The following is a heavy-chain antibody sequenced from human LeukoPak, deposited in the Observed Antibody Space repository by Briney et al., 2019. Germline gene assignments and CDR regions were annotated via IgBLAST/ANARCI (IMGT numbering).Heavy chain of an antibody. CDR1: RFTFSSYA. CDR2: INGSGRST. J-gene: IGHJ4*02. V-gene: IGHV3-23*01. Sequence: PGGSLRQSFAAPRFTFSSYAMSSGRQAPGKGLGRVSTINGSGRSTYYAESQKGRFTITRHNSKNTLYLQMNSLRAEDTAVYYCAKGIAPSYYYFDYWGQGTLVTVSS. CDR3: AKGIAPSYYYFDY. D-gene: IGHD2-15*01.